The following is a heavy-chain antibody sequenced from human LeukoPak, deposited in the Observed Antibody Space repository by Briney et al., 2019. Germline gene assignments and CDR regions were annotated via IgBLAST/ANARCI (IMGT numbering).Heavy chain of an antibody. CDR1: GYTFSNYE. D-gene: IGHD6-6*01. Sequence: ASVKVSCKASGYTFSNYEINWVRQATGQGLEWMGWMNPNSGNTGYAQKFQGRVTITRNTSISTAYMELSSLRSEDTAVYYCARGPGSSHPVDIWGQGTMVTVSS. CDR2: MNPNSGNT. J-gene: IGHJ3*02. CDR3: ARGPGSSHPVDI. V-gene: IGHV1-8*03.